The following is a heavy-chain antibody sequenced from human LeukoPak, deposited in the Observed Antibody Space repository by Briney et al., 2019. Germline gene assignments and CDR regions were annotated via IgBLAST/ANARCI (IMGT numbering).Heavy chain of an antibody. V-gene: IGHV4-59*01. J-gene: IGHJ3*02. CDR2: IYYSGST. CDR1: GGSISSYY. CDR3: AREGFGGVIVRSDAFDI. D-gene: IGHD3-16*02. Sequence: SETLSLTCTVSGGSISSYYWSWIRQPPGKGLEWIGYIYYSGSTNYNPSLKSRVTISVDTSKNQFSLKLSSVTAADTAVYYCAREGFGGVIVRSDAFDIWGQGTMVTVSS.